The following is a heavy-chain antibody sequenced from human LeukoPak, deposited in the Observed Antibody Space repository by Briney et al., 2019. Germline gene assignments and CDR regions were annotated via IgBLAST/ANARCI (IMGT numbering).Heavy chain of an antibody. CDR3: AKGASSGRKYYFDY. Sequence: GGSLRLSCAASGSTFSSYGMSWVRQAPGKGLEWVSAISGSGGSTYYADSVKGRFTISRDNSKNTLYLQMNSLRAEDTAVYYCAKGASSGRKYYFDYWGQGTLVTVSS. CDR2: ISGSGGST. J-gene: IGHJ4*02. V-gene: IGHV3-23*01. D-gene: IGHD6-19*01. CDR1: GSTFSSYG.